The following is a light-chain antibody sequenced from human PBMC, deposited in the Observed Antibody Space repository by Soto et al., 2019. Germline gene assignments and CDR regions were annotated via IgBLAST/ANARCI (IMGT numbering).Light chain of an antibody. V-gene: IGKV1-5*03. CDR3: QQYNSYSQWT. J-gene: IGKJ1*01. CDR2: KAS. CDR1: QSISSW. Sequence: DIQMTQSPSTLSASVGDRVTITCRASQSISSWLAWYQQKPGKAPKLLIYKASSLESGVPSRFSGSGSGTEFTLIISSLQPDDFATYYCQQYNSYSQWTFGQGTKVEIK.